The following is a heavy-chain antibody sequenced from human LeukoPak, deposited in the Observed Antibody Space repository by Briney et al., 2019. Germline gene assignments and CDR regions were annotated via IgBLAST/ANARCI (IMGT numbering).Heavy chain of an antibody. CDR1: GGSIISYY. V-gene: IGHV4-59*01. CDR2: IYYSGST. J-gene: IGHJ6*03. D-gene: IGHD1-26*01. Sequence: SETLSLTCTASGGSIISYYWSWIRQPPGKGLEWIGYIYYSGSTNYNPSPKSRVTISVDTSKNQFSLKLSSVTAADTAMYYCARGGGLGAYYYYMDVWGKGTTVTVSS. CDR3: ARGGGLGAYYYYMDV.